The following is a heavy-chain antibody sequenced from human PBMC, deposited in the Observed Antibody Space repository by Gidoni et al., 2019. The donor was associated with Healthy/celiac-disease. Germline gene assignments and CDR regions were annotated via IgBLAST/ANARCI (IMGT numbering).Heavy chain of an antibody. Sequence: VQLVESGGGVVQPGRSLRLSCAASGFTFISYGMHWVRQAPGKGLEWVAVIWYDGSNKYYADSVKGRFTISRDNSKNTLYLQMNSLRAEDTAVYYCARDYVDTAMYNWFDPWGQGTLVTVSS. CDR3: ARDYVDTAMYNWFDP. J-gene: IGHJ5*02. CDR2: IWYDGSNK. CDR1: GFTFISYG. D-gene: IGHD5-18*01. V-gene: IGHV3-33*01.